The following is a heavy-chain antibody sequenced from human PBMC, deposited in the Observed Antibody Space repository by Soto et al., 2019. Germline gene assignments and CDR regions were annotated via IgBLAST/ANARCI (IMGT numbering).Heavy chain of an antibody. CDR3: AKDMSDY. CDR1: GFTFDDYA. V-gene: IGHV3-9*01. CDR2: ISWNSGSI. Sequence: PGGSLRLSCAASGFTFDDYAMHWVRQAPGKGLEWVSGISWNSGSIGYADSVKGRFTISRDNAKNSLYLQMNSLRAEDTALYYCAKDMSDYWGQGTLVTVSS. J-gene: IGHJ4*02.